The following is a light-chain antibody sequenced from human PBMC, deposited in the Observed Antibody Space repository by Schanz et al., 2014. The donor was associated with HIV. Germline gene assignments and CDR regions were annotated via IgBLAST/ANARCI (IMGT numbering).Light chain of an antibody. Sequence: QSVLTQPPSASGTPGQRVTLSCSGSSSNIGSNTVNWYQQLPGTAPKLLIYSNNQRPSGVPGRLSGSKSGTSASLAISGLQSEDEADYYCQSYDSGLRGWVFGGGTKLTVL. V-gene: IGLV1-44*01. CDR2: SNN. CDR1: SSNIGSNT. J-gene: IGLJ3*02. CDR3: QSYDSGLRGWV.